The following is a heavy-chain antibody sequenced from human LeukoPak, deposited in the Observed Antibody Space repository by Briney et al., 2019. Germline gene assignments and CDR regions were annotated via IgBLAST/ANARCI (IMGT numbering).Heavy chain of an antibody. CDR2: ISAYNGNT. V-gene: IGHV1-18*04. Sequence: GESLKISCKGSGYSFTSYWIGWVRQAPGQGLEWMGGISAYNGNTNYARKFQGRVTMTTDTSTSTAYMELRSLRFGDTAVYYCATHFYYYGSGSYYAFDPWGQGTLVTVSS. CDR1: GYSFTSYW. D-gene: IGHD3-10*01. CDR3: ATHFYYYGSGSYYAFDP. J-gene: IGHJ5*02.